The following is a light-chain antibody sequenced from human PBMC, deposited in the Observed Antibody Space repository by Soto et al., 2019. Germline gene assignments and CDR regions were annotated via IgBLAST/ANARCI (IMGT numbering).Light chain of an antibody. J-gene: IGKJ4*01. Sequence: EIVLTQSPGTLSLSPGERVTLSCRASQSVSSTYLAWYQQKPGQAPRLLIYGASSRATDIPDRFSGSGSGTDFTLTISRLEPEDFALYYCQQYGRSPLTFGGGTKVEIK. V-gene: IGKV3-20*01. CDR2: GAS. CDR3: QQYGRSPLT. CDR1: QSVSSTY.